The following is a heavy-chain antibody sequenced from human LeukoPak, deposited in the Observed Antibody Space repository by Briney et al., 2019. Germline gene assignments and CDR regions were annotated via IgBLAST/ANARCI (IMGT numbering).Heavy chain of an antibody. Sequence: GGSLRLSCAASGFTFSSYAMHWVRQAPGKGLEWVAVISYDGSNKYYADSVKGRFTISRDNAKNSLYLQMNSLRAEDTAVYYCARLDRFDYWGQGSLVTVSS. CDR2: ISYDGSNK. D-gene: IGHD3-9*01. CDR3: ARLDRFDY. V-gene: IGHV3-30-3*01. CDR1: GFTFSSYA. J-gene: IGHJ4*02.